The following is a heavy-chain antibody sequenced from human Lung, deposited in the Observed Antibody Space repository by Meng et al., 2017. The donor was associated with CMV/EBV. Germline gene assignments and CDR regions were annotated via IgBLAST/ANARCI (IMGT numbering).Heavy chain of an antibody. J-gene: IGHJ4*02. Sequence: ASXXVSXKASGYAFTGYYIHWLRQAPGQGLEWVGWIHPNSGDTHYAQKFQGRVTLTKYTSITTAYMELSRLRSDDTAVYYCARGVTIFGVVIIIPFDSWGQGTLVTVSS. V-gene: IGHV1-2*02. CDR3: ARGVTIFGVVIIIPFDS. CDR1: GYAFTGYY. CDR2: IHPNSGDT. D-gene: IGHD3-3*01.